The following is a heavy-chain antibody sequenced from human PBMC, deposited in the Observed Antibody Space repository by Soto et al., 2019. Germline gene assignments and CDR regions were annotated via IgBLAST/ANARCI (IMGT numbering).Heavy chain of an antibody. V-gene: IGHV1-69*01. J-gene: IGHJ6*02. D-gene: IGHD6-13*01. CDR3: ARDPSSSWYGGYYYGMDV. CDR1: GGTFSSYA. Sequence: QVQLVQSGAEVKKPGSSVKVSCKASGGTFSSYAISWVRQAPGQGLEWMGGIIPIFGTANYAQKFQGRVTITANESTSTAYMELSSLRSEDTAVYYCARDPSSSWYGGYYYGMDVWGQGTTVTVSS. CDR2: IIPIFGTA.